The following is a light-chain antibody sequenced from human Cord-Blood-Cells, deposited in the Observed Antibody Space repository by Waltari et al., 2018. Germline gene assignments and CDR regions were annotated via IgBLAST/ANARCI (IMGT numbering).Light chain of an antibody. V-gene: IGKV1-9*01. J-gene: IGKJ2*01. Sequence: IQLTQSPASLSASVGDRVTITCRASQGISSYLAWYQQKPGKAPKLLIYDASTLESGVPSRFSGIGSGTDFTLTISSLQPEDFATYDCQQLNSYPYTFGQGTKLEIK. CDR3: QQLNSYPYT. CDR1: QGISSY. CDR2: DAS.